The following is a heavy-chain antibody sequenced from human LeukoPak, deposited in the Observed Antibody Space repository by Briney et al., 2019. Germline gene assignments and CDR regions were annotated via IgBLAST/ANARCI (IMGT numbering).Heavy chain of an antibody. CDR1: GGSFRSSSYY. J-gene: IGHJ4*02. D-gene: IGHD3-22*01. V-gene: IGHV4-39*01. CDR3: ARHRTIYYDNSGYWV. CDR2: IYYSGST. Sequence: SETLSLTCTVSGGSFRSSSYYWGWLRQPPGKGLEWFGSIYYSGSTYYNPSLKSRVTISVDTSKKQFSLKLTSVTAADTAVYYCARHRTIYYDNSGYWVWGQGTLVTVSS.